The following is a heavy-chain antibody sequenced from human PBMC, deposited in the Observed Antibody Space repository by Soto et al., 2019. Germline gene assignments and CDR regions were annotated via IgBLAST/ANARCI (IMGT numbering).Heavy chain of an antibody. CDR1: CGSISSYY. Sequence: PSETLSLTFTVSCGSISSYYWIWILQPPGKGLDWIGYIYYSVSTNYNPSLKSRVTISVDTSMNQFSLRVDDSAVYYCTGAESPDTAYFSLYWGQGTPVTVSS. J-gene: IGHJ4*02. V-gene: IGHV4-59*01. CDR2: IYYSVST. CDR3: PDTAYFSLY. D-gene: IGHD2-8*02.